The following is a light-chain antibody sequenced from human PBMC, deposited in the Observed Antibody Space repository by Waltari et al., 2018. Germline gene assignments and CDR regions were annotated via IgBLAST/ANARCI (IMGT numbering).Light chain of an antibody. V-gene: IGLV2-18*02. CDR2: EVS. CDR1: SSDVGSYNR. J-gene: IGLJ2*01. CDR3: SSYTSSSTFDVV. Sequence: QSALTQPPPVSGSPGQSVTISCTGTSSDVGSYNRVSWSQQPPGTAPKRMIYEVSNRPSGVPDRFSGSKSGNTASLTISGLQAEDEADYYCSSYTSSSTFDVVFGGGTKLTVL.